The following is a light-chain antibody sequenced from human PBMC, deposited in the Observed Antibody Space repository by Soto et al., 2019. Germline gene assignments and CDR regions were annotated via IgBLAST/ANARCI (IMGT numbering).Light chain of an antibody. V-gene: IGLV8-61*01. CDR3: VLYMGSGISV. Sequence: QTVVTQEPSFSVSPGRPVTLTCGLSSCSVSTNYYPSWYQQTPGQAPRTLIYNTNTPSSGVPDRFSGSILVNKAALTITGAQAYDESDYYCVLYMGSGISVFGGGTKLTVL. CDR2: NTN. CDR1: SCSVSTNYY. J-gene: IGLJ3*02.